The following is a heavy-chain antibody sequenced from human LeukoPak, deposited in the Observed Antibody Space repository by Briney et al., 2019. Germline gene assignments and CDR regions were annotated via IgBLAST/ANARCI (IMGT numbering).Heavy chain of an antibody. CDR3: AREGYCSGGSCYSGWFDP. J-gene: IGHJ5*02. CDR2: ISGSGGST. Sequence: SGGSLRLSCAASGFTFSSYAMSWVRQAPGKGLEWVSAISGSGGSTYYADSVKGRFTISRDNSKNTLYLQMNSLRAEDTAVYYCAREGYCSGGSCYSGWFDPWGQGTLVTVSS. D-gene: IGHD2-15*01. V-gene: IGHV3-23*01. CDR1: GFTFSSYA.